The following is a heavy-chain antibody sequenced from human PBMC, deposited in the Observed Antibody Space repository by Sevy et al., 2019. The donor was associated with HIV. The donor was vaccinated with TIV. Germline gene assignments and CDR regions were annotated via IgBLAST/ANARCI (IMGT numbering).Heavy chain of an antibody. D-gene: IGHD2-2*01. Sequence: GGSLRLSCAASGFTFSSYAMRWVRQAPGKGLEWVSVISGNGGYTYYADSVKGRFTISRDTSKNTLYLQMNSLRAEDTAVYYCAKGSTSSSEVGYFDYWGQGTLVTVSS. V-gene: IGHV3-23*01. CDR2: ISGNGGYT. CDR3: AKGSTSSSEVGYFDY. J-gene: IGHJ4*02. CDR1: GFTFSSYA.